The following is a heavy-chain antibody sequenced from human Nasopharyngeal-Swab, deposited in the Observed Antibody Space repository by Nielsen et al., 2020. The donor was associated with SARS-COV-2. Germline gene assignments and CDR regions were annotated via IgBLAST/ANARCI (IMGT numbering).Heavy chain of an antibody. CDR3: HVDRVSGSEDSYYFHAMDV. D-gene: IGHD6-19*01. CDR1: GYTFSSYG. CDR2: ISGYNGDT. Sequence: VKVSCKASGYTFSSYGITWVRQAPGQGLEWMGWISGYNGDTNYAQKLQGRVTMTTDTSTSTAYMELGNLRSDDTAVYYCHVDRVSGSEDSYYFHAMDVWGQGTTVTVSS. J-gene: IGHJ6*02. V-gene: IGHV1-18*01.